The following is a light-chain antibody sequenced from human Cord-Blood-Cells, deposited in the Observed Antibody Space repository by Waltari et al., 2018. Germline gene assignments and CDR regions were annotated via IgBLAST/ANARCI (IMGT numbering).Light chain of an antibody. J-gene: IGLJ1*01. Sequence: QSALTQPASVSGSPGQSITISCTGTSSDVGGYNYVSWYQQHPGKAPKLMLYEVSNRPSGVSNRFSGSKSCNTAYLTISGLQAEDEADYYGSSYTSSSTRVFGTGTKVTVL. CDR1: SSDVGGYNY. CDR2: EVS. CDR3: SSYTSSSTRV. V-gene: IGLV2-14*01.